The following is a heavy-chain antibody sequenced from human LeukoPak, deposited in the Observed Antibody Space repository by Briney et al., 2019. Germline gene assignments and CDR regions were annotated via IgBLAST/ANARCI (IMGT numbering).Heavy chain of an antibody. J-gene: IGHJ3*02. V-gene: IGHV1-3*01. Sequence: ASVKVSCKASGYTFTSYAMHWVRQAPGQRLEWMGWINAGNGNTKYSQKFQGRVTITRDTSASTAYMELSSLRSEDTAVYYCARALEDIVVVVAATYDAFDIWGQGTMVTVSS. CDR2: INAGNGNT. CDR1: GYTFTSYA. D-gene: IGHD2-15*01. CDR3: ARALEDIVVVVAATYDAFDI.